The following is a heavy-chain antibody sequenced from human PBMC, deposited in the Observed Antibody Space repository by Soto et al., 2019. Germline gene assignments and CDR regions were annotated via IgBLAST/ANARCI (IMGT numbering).Heavy chain of an antibody. CDR1: GGTFSTYA. CDR3: ARGIQLWLRRINNGYSG. CDR2: IIPMFGTA. V-gene: IGHV1-69*12. D-gene: IGHD5-18*01. J-gene: IGHJ4*02. Sequence: QVQLVQSGAEVKKPESSVKVSCKAPGGTFSTYAISWVRQAPGQGLEWMGGIIPMFGTANYAQRFQDRVTITADESTNTVYMELSSLRSEATAVYVGARGIQLWLRRINNGYSGWGQGTLVTVSS.